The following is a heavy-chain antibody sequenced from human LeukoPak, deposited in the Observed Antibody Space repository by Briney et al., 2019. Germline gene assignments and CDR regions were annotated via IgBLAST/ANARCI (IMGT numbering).Heavy chain of an antibody. CDR3: ARGDCSSTSCFTNWFDP. D-gene: IGHD2-2*02. J-gene: IGHJ5*02. CDR2: IYHSGST. V-gene: IGHV4-59*01. CDR1: GGSISSYN. Sequence: PSETLSHTCTVSGGSISSYNWNWIRQPPGKGLEWIGYIYHSGSTNYNPSLKSRVSISLDTSENQFSLKLSSVTAADTAVYYCARGDCSSTSCFTNWFDPWGQGTLVTVSS.